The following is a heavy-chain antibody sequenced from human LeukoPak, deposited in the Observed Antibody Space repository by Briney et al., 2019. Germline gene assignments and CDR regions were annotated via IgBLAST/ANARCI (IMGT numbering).Heavy chain of an antibody. CDR3: ARYYDSSGPDY. V-gene: IGHV4-59*01. J-gene: IGHJ4*02. CDR2: IYYSGST. CDR1: GGSISSYY. D-gene: IGHD3-22*01. Sequence: SETLSLTCTVSGGSISSYYWSWIRQPPGKGLEWIGYIYYSGSTNYNPSLKSRVTISVDTSKNQFSLKLSSVTAADTAVYYCARYYDSSGPDYWGQGTLVTVSS.